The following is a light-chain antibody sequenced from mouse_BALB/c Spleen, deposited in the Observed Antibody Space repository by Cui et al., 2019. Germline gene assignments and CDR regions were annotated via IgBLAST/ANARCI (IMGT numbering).Light chain of an antibody. CDR1: QSLLNSGNQKNY. Sequence: DLVMTQSPSSLTVTAGEKVTMSCKSSQSLLNSGNQKNYLTWYQQKPGQPPKLLIYWASTRESGVPDRFTGSGSGTDFTLTISSVQAEDLAVYYCQNDYSYPLTFGAGTKLELK. J-gene: IGKJ5*01. CDR3: QNDYSYPLT. V-gene: IGKV8-19*01. CDR2: WAS.